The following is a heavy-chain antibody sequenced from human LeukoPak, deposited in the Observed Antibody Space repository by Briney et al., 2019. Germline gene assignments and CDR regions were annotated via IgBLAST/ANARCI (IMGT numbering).Heavy chain of an antibody. CDR3: ARDTQVDRHPYHHHYYMDV. D-gene: IGHD5-12*01. CDR1: GYTFTGYY. CDR2: INPNSGGT. J-gene: IGHJ6*03. Sequence: ASVKVSCKASGYTFTGYYMHWVRQAPGQGLEWMGWINPNSGGTNYAQKFQGRVTMTRDTSISTAYMELSRLRSDDTAVYYCARDTQVDRHPYHHHYYMDVWVKGTTVAVSS. V-gene: IGHV1-2*02.